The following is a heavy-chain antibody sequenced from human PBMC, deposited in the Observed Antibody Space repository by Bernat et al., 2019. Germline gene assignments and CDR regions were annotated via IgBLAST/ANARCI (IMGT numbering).Heavy chain of an antibody. CDR3: ATWIRGFAS. D-gene: IGHD5-18*01. CDR2: IYYSGST. V-gene: IGHV4-39*01. J-gene: IGHJ4*02. Sequence: QLQLQESGPGLVKPSETLSLTCTVSGGSISRSSYYWGWIRQPPGRGLEWIGSIYYSGSTYDNPSLGSRVTISVDTSKNQFSLKLSSVTAADTAVYYCATWIRGFASWGQGTLVTVSS. CDR1: GGSISRSSYY.